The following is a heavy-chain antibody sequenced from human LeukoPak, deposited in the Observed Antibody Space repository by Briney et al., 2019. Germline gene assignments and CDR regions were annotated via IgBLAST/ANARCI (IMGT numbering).Heavy chain of an antibody. CDR1: GGPISRYS. CDR2: IYYSGST. V-gene: IGHV4-59*01. J-gene: IGHJ2*01. D-gene: IGHD3-22*01. Sequence: KTSETLSLTCTVSGGPISRYSWSWIRQPPGKGLEWIGYIYYSGSTNYNPSLKSRVTISLDTSKNQFSLKLSSVTAADTAVYYCARDEGVDASGYYSYWYFDLWGRGTLVTVSS. CDR3: ARDEGVDASGYYSYWYFDL.